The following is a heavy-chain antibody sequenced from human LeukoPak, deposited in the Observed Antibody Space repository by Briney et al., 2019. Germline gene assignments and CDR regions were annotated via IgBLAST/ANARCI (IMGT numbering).Heavy chain of an antibody. Sequence: GGSLRLSCAASGFTFSSYWMHWVRQAPGKGLVWVSRINSDGSRTSYADSVKGRFTISRDNSKNTLYLQMNSLRAEDTAVYYCAKASVGASETQDYWGQGTLVTVSS. D-gene: IGHD1-26*01. J-gene: IGHJ4*02. CDR1: GFTFSSYW. CDR3: AKASVGASETQDY. V-gene: IGHV3-74*01. CDR2: INSDGSRT.